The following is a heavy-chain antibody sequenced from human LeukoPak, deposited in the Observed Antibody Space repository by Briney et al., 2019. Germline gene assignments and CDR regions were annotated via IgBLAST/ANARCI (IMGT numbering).Heavy chain of an antibody. CDR1: GFTFSNYA. J-gene: IGHJ4*02. Sequence: GGSLRLSCAASGFTFSNYAMSWVRQAPGKGLEWVSTISGSGGSTYYADSVKGRFTISRDNSKNTLYLQMNSLRAVDTAVYYCAKLSVDILTGYYPHYFDFWGQGTLVTVSS. D-gene: IGHD3-9*01. CDR3: AKLSVDILTGYYPHYFDF. V-gene: IGHV3-23*01. CDR2: ISGSGGST.